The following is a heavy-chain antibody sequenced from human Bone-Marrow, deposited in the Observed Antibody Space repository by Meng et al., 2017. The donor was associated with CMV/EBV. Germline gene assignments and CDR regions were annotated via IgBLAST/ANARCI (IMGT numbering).Heavy chain of an antibody. CDR1: GFTFSYDW. J-gene: IGHJ5*02. CDR2: IKNDGRIV. D-gene: IGHD4-17*01. CDR3: ASAVPTNRP. Sequence: VLLVAAGGGLVQPGGTLGLPCAASGFTFSYDWMHWVRQAPGKGLGWVSCIKNDGRIVSHADSVKGRFTISRDNTNNMLYLQMSSLRAEDTAIYYCASAVPTNRPWGQGILVTVSS. V-gene: IGHV3-74*01.